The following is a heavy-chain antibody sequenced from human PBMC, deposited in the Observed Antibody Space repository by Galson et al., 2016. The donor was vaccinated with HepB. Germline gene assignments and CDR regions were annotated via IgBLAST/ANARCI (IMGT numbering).Heavy chain of an antibody. J-gene: IGHJ5*02. CDR3: ARDWGSSGWYNWFDP. V-gene: IGHV3-74*01. CDR1: GFSFSSFW. Sequence: SLRLSCAASGFSFSSFWMYWVRQAPGKGLVWVSRLNPDGSTTTYADSVKGRFTISRDNSKNTVYLQMNNLRREDTALYYCARDWGSSGWYNWFDPWGQGTLVTGSS. CDR2: LNPDGSTT. D-gene: IGHD6-19*01.